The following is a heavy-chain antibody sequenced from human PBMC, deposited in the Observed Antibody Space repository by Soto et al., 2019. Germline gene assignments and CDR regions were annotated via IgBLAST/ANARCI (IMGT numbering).Heavy chain of an antibody. CDR3: ARVATELPIDAFDI. V-gene: IGHV4-34*01. CDR2: INHSGST. CDR1: GGSFSGYY. J-gene: IGHJ3*02. D-gene: IGHD5-12*01. Sequence: SGTLALTCAVCGGSFSGYYGGGIRTPPGKGLQWIGEINHSGSTNYNPSLKTRVTISVDTPKNQFSLKLSSVTAADTAVYYCARVATELPIDAFDIWGQGTMVTVSS.